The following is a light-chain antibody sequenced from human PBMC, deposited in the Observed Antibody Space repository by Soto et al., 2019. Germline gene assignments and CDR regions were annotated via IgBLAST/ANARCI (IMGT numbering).Light chain of an antibody. CDR3: QQYGNSRYT. Sequence: ETVLTQSPGTLSLSPGDRATLSCRASQSVNSNYLAWYQQIPGQAPRLLIYGVSNRATCIPDRFSGSGSGTDFTLTISRLEPEDFALYYCQQYGNSRYTFGQGTKLEIK. CDR2: GVS. V-gene: IGKV3-20*01. J-gene: IGKJ2*01. CDR1: QSVNSNY.